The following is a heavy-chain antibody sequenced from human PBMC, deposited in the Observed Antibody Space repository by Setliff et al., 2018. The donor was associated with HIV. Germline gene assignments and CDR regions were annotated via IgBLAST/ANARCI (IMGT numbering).Heavy chain of an antibody. V-gene: IGHV3-7*01. CDR2: IKEDGSEK. CDR3: ARDPASIAYYARFDY. Sequence: PGGSLRLSCAASGFTFSTHWMTWVRQAPGKGLEWVANIKEDGSEKYYVDSVKGRFTISRDNAKNSLYLHMNSLRAEDTAVYYCARDPASIAYYARFDYWGQGTLVTVSS. J-gene: IGHJ4*02. D-gene: IGHD3-22*01. CDR1: GFTFSTHW.